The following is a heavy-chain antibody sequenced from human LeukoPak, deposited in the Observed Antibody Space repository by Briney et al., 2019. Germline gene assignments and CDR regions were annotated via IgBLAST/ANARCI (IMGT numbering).Heavy chain of an antibody. V-gene: IGHV3-7*01. CDR3: AREWQGGIAAAGTRIEGDY. CDR1: GFSVSGYW. D-gene: IGHD6-13*01. Sequence: GGSLRLSCAVSGFSVSGYWMTWVRQAPGKGLEWVANIKQDGSEKNNVYSVKGRFTISRDNAENSLFLQMNSLRVEDTAVYYCAREWQGGIAAAGTRIEGDYWGQGTLVAVSS. CDR2: IKQDGSEK. J-gene: IGHJ4*02.